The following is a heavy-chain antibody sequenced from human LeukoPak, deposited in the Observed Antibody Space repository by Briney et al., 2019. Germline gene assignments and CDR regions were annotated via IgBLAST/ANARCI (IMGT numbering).Heavy chain of an antibody. CDR1: GFTFSSYD. Sequence: PGGSLRLSCAASGFTFSSYDMSWVRQAPGKGLEWVSGISTSCRSTYYTDSVKGRFTISRDNFKNTLYLQMNSLRTEDTAVYSCAKGWSSGSHPIDNWGQGTLVTVSS. V-gene: IGHV3-23*01. CDR3: AKGWSSGSHPIDN. D-gene: IGHD1-26*01. CDR2: ISTSCRST. J-gene: IGHJ4*02.